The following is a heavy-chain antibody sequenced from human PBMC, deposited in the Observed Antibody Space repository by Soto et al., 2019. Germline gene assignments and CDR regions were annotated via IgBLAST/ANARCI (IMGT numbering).Heavy chain of an antibody. CDR3: AGLKVGGSSLYFDY. CDR1: GGSISSYY. V-gene: IGHV4-59*08. CDR2: IYYTGTT. Sequence: SQTLSLTCTVSGGSISSYYWSWFRQPPGKGLEWIGYIYYTGTTNYFPSLKSRATISVDTSRNQFSLNLTSVTAADTAVYYCAGLKVGGSSLYFDYWGQGTLVTVSS. J-gene: IGHJ4*02. D-gene: IGHD5-12*01.